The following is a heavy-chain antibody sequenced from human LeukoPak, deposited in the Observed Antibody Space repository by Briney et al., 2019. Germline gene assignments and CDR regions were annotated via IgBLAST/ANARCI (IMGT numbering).Heavy chain of an antibody. CDR1: GYSISSGYY. CDR2: IYHSGST. V-gene: IGHV4-38-2*02. Sequence: PSETLSLTCTVSGYSISSGYYWGWIRQPPGKGLEWIGSIYHSGSTYYNPSLKSRVTISVDTSKNQFSLKLSSVTAADTAVYYCARDPSSRIWDFWSGYVLDDYWGQGTLVTVSS. CDR3: ARDPSSRIWDFWSGYVLDDY. J-gene: IGHJ4*02. D-gene: IGHD3-3*01.